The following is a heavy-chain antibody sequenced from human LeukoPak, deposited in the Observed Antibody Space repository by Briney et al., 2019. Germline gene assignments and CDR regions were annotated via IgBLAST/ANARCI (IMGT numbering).Heavy chain of an antibody. CDR3: ARRLAYCGDDCPFDY. D-gene: IGHD2-21*02. J-gene: IGHJ4*02. CDR2: IYPGDSDT. CDR1: GYSFTSYW. V-gene: IGHV5-51*01. Sequence: GESLKISCKGSGYSFTSYWIGWVRQMPGKGLEWLGIIYPGDSDTRYSPSFQGQVTISADKSISTAYLQWSSLKASDTAMYYCARRLAYCGDDCPFDYWGQGTLVTVSS.